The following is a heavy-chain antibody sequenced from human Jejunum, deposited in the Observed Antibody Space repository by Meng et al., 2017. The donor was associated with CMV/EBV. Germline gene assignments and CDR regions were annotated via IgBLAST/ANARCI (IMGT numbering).Heavy chain of an antibody. CDR3: ARDPHSWTGVFEY. CDR1: GSTFTGYY. CDR2: INPRSGAT. D-gene: IGHD1-26*01. Sequence: SGSTFTGYYIHWVRQAPGQGLEWMGWINPRSGATNYAQSLQGRVTLTRDTSINTAFMDLTSLTSDDTAVYYCARDPHSWTGVFEYWAQGTLVTVSS. V-gene: IGHV1-2*02. J-gene: IGHJ4*02.